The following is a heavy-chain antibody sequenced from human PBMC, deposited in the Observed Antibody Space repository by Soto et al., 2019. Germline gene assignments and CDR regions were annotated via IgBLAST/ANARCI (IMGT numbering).Heavy chain of an antibody. D-gene: IGHD2-2*02. Sequence: GASVKVSCKASGYTFTSYGISWVRQAPGQGLEWMGWISAYNGNTNYAQKPQGRVTMTTDTSTSTAYMELRSLRSDDTAVYYCARDIVVVPAAISRGYYYYGMDVWGQGTTVTVSS. CDR1: GYTFTSYG. CDR3: ARDIVVVPAAISRGYYYYGMDV. CDR2: ISAYNGNT. J-gene: IGHJ6*02. V-gene: IGHV1-18*04.